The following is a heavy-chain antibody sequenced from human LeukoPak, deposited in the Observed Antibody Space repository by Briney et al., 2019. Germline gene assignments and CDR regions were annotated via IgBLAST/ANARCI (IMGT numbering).Heavy chain of an antibody. CDR2: MNPNSGGT. CDR3: ARGGGEVVVNDAFDI. Sequence: ASVKVSCKASGYTFTGYYMHWVRQAPGQGLEWMGWMNPNSGGTNYAQKFQGRVTMTRDTSISTAYMELSRLRSDDTAVYYCARGGGEVVVNDAFDIWGQGTMVTVSS. V-gene: IGHV1-2*02. CDR1: GYTFTGYY. D-gene: IGHD3-22*01. J-gene: IGHJ3*02.